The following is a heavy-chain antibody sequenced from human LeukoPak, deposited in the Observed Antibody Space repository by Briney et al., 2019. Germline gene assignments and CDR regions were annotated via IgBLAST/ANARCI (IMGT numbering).Heavy chain of an antibody. CDR3: AKAYYASGWYRGFDY. D-gene: IGHD6-19*01. CDR2: ISASGGST. CDR1: GFTFSSYA. V-gene: IGHV3-23*01. Sequence: PGGSLRLSCAASGFTFSSYAMSWVRQAPGKGLEWVSAISASGGSTYYADSVKGRFTISRDNSKNTLYLQMNSLRAEDTAVYYCAKAYYASGWYRGFDYWGQGTLVTVSS. J-gene: IGHJ4*02.